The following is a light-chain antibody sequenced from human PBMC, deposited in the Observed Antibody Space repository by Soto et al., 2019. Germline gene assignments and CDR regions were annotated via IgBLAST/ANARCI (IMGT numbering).Light chain of an antibody. CDR2: WGS. J-gene: IGKJ2*01. Sequence: DIVLTQSPASLDVSLGERVTINCKSSQSLFFTSNKKNSLAWYQQKPGQPPKLIIYWGSSRESGVPARFRGAGSATAFTLTISSLQAEDVAVYYCQQGYRSPFTFGQGTKVGIK. V-gene: IGKV4-1*01. CDR3: QQGYRSPFT. CDR1: QSLFFTSNKKNS.